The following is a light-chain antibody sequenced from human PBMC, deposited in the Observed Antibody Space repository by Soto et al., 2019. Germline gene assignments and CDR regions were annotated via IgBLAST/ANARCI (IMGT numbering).Light chain of an antibody. CDR1: SSDVGSYNL. Sequence: QSALTQPASVSGSPGQSITISCTGTSSDVGSYNLASWYQQHPGKAPKLMIYEGTKRPSGVSKRFSGSKSGNTASLTISGLQAEDEADYYCCSYGGSDTWVFGGGTMVTVL. J-gene: IGLJ3*02. V-gene: IGLV2-23*01. CDR2: EGT. CDR3: CSYGGSDTWV.